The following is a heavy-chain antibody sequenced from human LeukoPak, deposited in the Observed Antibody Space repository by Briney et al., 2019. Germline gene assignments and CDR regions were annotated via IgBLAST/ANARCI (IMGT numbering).Heavy chain of an antibody. CDR2: ISQDGNI. CDR3: ARALDYGVKSGRVDY. J-gene: IGHJ4*01. D-gene: IGHD4/OR15-4a*01. V-gene: IGHV4-34*01. Sequence: KPSETLSLTCAVYGESFSGHCWSWIRQPPGKGLEWIGEISQDGNINYNPSLKSRVTLSVDTSKNQFSLSVDSVTAADTAVYYCARALDYGVKSGRVDYWGQGTLVTVSS. CDR1: GESFSGHC.